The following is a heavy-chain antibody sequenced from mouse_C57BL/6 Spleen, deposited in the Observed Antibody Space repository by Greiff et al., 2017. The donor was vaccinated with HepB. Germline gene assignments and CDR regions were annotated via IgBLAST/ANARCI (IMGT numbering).Heavy chain of an antibody. CDR3: ARGLLYEGYYYAMDY. V-gene: IGHV5-17*01. Sequence: EVQVVESGGGLVKPGGSLKLSCAASGFTFSDYGMHWVRQAPEKGLEWVAYISSGSSTIYYADTVKGRFTISRDNAKNTLFLQMTSLRSEDTAMYYCARGLLYEGYYYAMDYWGQGTSVTVSS. D-gene: IGHD2-3*01. CDR1: GFTFSDYG. CDR2: ISSGSSTI. J-gene: IGHJ4*01.